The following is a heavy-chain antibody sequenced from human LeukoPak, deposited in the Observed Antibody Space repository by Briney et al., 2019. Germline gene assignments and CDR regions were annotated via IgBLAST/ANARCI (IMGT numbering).Heavy chain of an antibody. CDR1: GFTFSTYA. J-gene: IGHJ2*01. D-gene: IGHD1-26*01. CDR3: AKDPPREGAHGEDSWYFDL. V-gene: IGHV3-23*01. Sequence: GGSLRLSCAASGFTFSTYAMTWVRQAPGKGLEWVSIISGSGGADTYYAESVKGRFTISRDNSKNTLNLQMNSLRAEDTAVYYCAKDPPREGAHGEDSWYFDLWGRGTLVTVSS. CDR2: ISGSGGADT.